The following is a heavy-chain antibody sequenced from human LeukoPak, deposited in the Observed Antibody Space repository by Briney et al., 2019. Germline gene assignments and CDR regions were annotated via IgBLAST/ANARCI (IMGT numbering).Heavy chain of an antibody. CDR1: GYTFTGYY. V-gene: IGHV1-58*02. J-gene: IGHJ3*02. CDR3: AADLYYYDSSGVTPSYAFDI. CDR2: IVVGSGNT. Sequence: GASVKVSCKASGYTFTGYYMHWVRQARGQRLEWIGWIVVGSGNTNYAQKFQERVTITRDMSTSTAYMELSSLRSEDTAVYYCAADLYYYDSSGVTPSYAFDIWGQGTMVTVSS. D-gene: IGHD3-22*01.